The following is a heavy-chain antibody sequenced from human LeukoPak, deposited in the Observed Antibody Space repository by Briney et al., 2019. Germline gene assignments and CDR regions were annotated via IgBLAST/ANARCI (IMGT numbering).Heavy chain of an antibody. D-gene: IGHD6-6*01. CDR1: GSTLTEFS. V-gene: IGHV1-24*01. Sequence: ASVTVSFTLSGSTLTEFSIHWVRQAHGKGLEWLGGLDPEDGETILSQKFQDRVALTADTSTSTAYMDMSRLRSEDTAVYFCVRERTGSIATAGRYWGRGTLVTVSS. CDR2: LDPEDGET. J-gene: IGHJ4*02. CDR3: VRERTGSIATAGRY.